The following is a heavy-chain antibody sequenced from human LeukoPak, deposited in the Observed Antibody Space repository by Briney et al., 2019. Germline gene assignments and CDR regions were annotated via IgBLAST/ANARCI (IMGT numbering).Heavy chain of an antibody. J-gene: IGHJ2*01. CDR2: IYTSGRT. V-gene: IGHV4-4*07. CDR1: GGFISTYY. CDR3: ARNWYFDV. Sequence: SETLSLTCTVSGGFISTYYWSWLRQPAGKGLEWIGHIYTSGRTDYNPSLDSRVTMAVDTSKNQVSLNLRSVTAADTAVYYCARNWYFDVWGRGTLVTVSS.